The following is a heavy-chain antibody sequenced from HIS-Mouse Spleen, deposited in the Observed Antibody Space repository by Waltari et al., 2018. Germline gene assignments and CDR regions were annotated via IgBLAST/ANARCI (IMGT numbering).Heavy chain of an antibody. Sequence: VQPVESGGGVGQPGGSLRLACVVYGSSVSNVRMSWVLQSPGKGLEWVGRIKSKTDGGTTDYAAPVKGRFTISRDDSKNTLYLQMNSLKTEDTAVYYCTTDPNSGYPDYWGQGTLVTVSS. J-gene: IGHJ4*02. CDR1: GSSVSNVR. CDR3: TTDPNSGYPDY. D-gene: IGHD5-12*01. CDR2: IKSKTDGGTT. V-gene: IGHV3-15*01.